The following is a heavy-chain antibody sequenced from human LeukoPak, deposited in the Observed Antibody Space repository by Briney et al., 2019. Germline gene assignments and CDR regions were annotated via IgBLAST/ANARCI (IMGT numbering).Heavy chain of an antibody. CDR1: GFNFNNYW. D-gene: IGHD6-13*01. CDR2: IKDDGSEE. Sequence: GGSLRLSCEASGFNFNNYWMSWLRQAPGKGLEWVANIKDDGSEEYYVDSVKGRFTIVRDNAYNSLYLQMNSLRVEDTAIYFCARFTRRYSRDYWGQGTLVSVSS. V-gene: IGHV3-7*03. J-gene: IGHJ4*02. CDR3: ARFTRRYSRDY.